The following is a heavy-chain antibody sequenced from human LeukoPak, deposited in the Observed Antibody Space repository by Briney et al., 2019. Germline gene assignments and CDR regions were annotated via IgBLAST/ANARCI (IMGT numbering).Heavy chain of an antibody. Sequence: SETLSLTCTVSGGSISSYYWSWIRQPPGKGLEWIGYIYYSGRTKYNPSLKSRVTISVDTSKNQFSLKLSSVTAADTAVYYCARGPGTTVVTRFNYWGQGTLVTVSS. D-gene: IGHD4-23*01. V-gene: IGHV4-59*01. CDR2: IYYSGRT. CDR3: ARGPGTTVVTRFNY. J-gene: IGHJ4*02. CDR1: GGSISSYY.